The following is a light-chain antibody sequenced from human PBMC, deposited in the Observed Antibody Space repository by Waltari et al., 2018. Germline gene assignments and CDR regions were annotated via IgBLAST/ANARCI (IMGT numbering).Light chain of an antibody. J-gene: IGLJ3*02. CDR2: TND. V-gene: IGLV1-44*01. Sequence: QFVLTQPPPVSGTPGQRVTISCSGRTPNIGDNPVHWYQQFPRTAPQLLTHTNDQRPSGVPDRFSGSKSGNSASLAISALQSEDEADYYCASWDDNLSAWVFGGGTKLSVL. CDR3: ASWDDNLSAWV. CDR1: TPNIGDNP.